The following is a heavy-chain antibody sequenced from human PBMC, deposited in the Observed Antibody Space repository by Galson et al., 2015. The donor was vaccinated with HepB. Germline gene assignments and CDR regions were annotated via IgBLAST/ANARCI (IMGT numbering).Heavy chain of an antibody. V-gene: IGHV3-33*01. Sequence: SLRLSCAASGFTFSSYGMHWVRQAPGKGLGWVAVIWYDGSNKYYADSVKGRFTISRDNSKNTLYLQMNSLRAEDTAVYYCARAAGSDAFDIWGQGTMVTVSS. CDR2: IWYDGSNK. D-gene: IGHD1-1*01. J-gene: IGHJ3*02. CDR1: GFTFSSYG. CDR3: ARAAGSDAFDI.